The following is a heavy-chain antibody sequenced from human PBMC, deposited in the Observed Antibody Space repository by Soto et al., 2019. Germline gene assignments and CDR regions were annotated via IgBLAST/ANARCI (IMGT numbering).Heavy chain of an antibody. CDR3: ARYYYGSGSYPHFDY. V-gene: IGHV4-30-2*01. Sequence: ASETLSLTCAVPGGSISSGGYSWSWIRQPPGKGLERIGYIYHSGSTYYNPSLKSRVTISVDRSKNQFSLKLSSVTAADTAVYYCARYYYGSGSYPHFDYWGQGTLVTVSS. CDR1: GGSISSGGYS. D-gene: IGHD3-10*01. J-gene: IGHJ4*02. CDR2: IYHSGST.